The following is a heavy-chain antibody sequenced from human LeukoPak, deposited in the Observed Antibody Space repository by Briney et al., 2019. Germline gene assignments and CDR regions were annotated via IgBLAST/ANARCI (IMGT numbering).Heavy chain of an antibody. Sequence: PSETLSLTCAVYGGSFSGYYWSWIRQPPGKGLEWIGEINHSGSTNYNPSLKSRVTISVDTSKNQFSLKLSSVTAADTAVYYCARHPRRGYFGELRGGRLFDYWGQGTLVTVSS. J-gene: IGHJ4*02. CDR1: GGSFSGYY. CDR2: INHSGST. V-gene: IGHV4-34*01. CDR3: ARHPRRGYFGELRGGRLFDY. D-gene: IGHD3-10*01.